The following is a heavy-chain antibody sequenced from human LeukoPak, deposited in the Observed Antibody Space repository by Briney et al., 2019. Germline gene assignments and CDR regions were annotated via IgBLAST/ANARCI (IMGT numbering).Heavy chain of an antibody. CDR1: GFTFSNYA. D-gene: IGHD3-10*01. J-gene: IGHJ4*02. V-gene: IGHV3-23*01. Sequence: PGGSLRLSCAASGFTFSNYAMSWVRQAPGKGLEWVSGISGSGGSTNYADSVKGRFTISRDNSKNTLYLQMNSLRPEATGVYYCAKGRYDYGSGSYLSDYWGQGTLVTVSS. CDR3: AKGRYDYGSGSYLSDY. CDR2: ISGSGGST.